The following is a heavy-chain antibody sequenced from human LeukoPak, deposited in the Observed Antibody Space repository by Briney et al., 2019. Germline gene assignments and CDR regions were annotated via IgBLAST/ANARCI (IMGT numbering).Heavy chain of an antibody. D-gene: IGHD3-22*01. J-gene: IGHJ4*02. V-gene: IGHV4-39*01. CDR3: ARRGTDYYDSSGYYHDFDY. Sequence: KSSETLSLTCTVSGGSISSSSYYWGWIRQPPGKGLGWIGSIYYSGSTYYNPSLKSRVTISVDTSKNQFSLKLSSVTAADTAVYYCARRGTDYYDSSGYYHDFDYWGQGTLVTVSS. CDR2: IYYSGST. CDR1: GGSISSSSYY.